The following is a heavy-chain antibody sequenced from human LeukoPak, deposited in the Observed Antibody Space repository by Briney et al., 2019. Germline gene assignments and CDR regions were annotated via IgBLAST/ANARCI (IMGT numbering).Heavy chain of an antibody. Sequence: EASVKVSCKASGYTFTSYDINWVRQATGQGLEWMGWMNPNSGNTGYAQKFQGRVTITRNTSISTAYMELSSLRSEDTAVYYCARAPLRVVRGVIIWFDPWGQGTLVTVSS. D-gene: IGHD3-10*01. V-gene: IGHV1-8*03. CDR3: ARAPLRVVRGVIIWFDP. J-gene: IGHJ5*02. CDR1: GYTFTSYD. CDR2: MNPNSGNT.